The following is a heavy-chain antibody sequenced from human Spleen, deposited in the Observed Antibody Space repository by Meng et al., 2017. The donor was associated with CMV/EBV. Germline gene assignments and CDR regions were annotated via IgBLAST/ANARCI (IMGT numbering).Heavy chain of an antibody. CDR3: AHRRRSSWRFDY. CDR2: IYSNDDK. J-gene: IGHJ4*02. Sequence: SGPTLVKPTQTLTLTCTFSGFSLTTGGLGVGWIRQSPDKALEWLALIYSNDDKRYSPSLKSRLTITKDTSKNQVVLTMTNMDPVDTATYYCAHRRRSSWRFDYWGQGTLVTVSS. CDR1: GFSLTTGGLG. V-gene: IGHV2-5*01. D-gene: IGHD6-13*01.